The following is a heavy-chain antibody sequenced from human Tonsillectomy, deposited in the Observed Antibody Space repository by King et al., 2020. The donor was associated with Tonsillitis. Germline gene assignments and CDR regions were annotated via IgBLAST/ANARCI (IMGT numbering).Heavy chain of an antibody. CDR3: ARDRRLLFY. CDR2: INPDGSEE. V-gene: IGHV3-7*01. J-gene: IGHJ4*02. D-gene: IGHD2-15*01. Sequence: VQLVESGGGLVQPGGSLRLSCTASGFTFSSYWMSWVRKAPGKGLEYVANINPDGSEENYVDSVKGRFTISRDNAKNSVYLKMHSLRAEDTAVYYCARDRRLLFYWGQGTLVTVSS. CDR1: GFTFSSYW.